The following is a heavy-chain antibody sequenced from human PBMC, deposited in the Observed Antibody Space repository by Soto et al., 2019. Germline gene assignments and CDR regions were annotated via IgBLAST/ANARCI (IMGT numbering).Heavy chain of an antibody. CDR3: ARTDRDFYGLDV. CDR1: GFTFRNYA. CDR2: ISAAGDP. V-gene: IGHV3-13*05. Sequence: EVQLVESGGGLVQPGASLRLSCEASGFTFRNYAMHWVRQGTGQGLEWVSGISAAGDPDYADSVEGRFTISRENAQNSFFLQMNSLRVGDTAVYYCARTDRDFYGLDVWGQGTTVIVSS. J-gene: IGHJ6*02.